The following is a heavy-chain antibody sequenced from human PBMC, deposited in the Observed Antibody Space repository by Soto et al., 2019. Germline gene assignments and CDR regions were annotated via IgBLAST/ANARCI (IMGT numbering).Heavy chain of an antibody. Sequence: QVQLVESGGGVVQPGRSLRLSCAASGFTFSAFGMHWVRQAPGKGLEWVAVISNDGNSEHYADSVKGRFTISRDNSKNTFYLQKNSLSVEDTGVYYCAKAITTVGVSSTGRGALLDNWGQGILVSVSS. D-gene: IGHD3-3*01. CDR1: GFTFSAFG. V-gene: IGHV3-30*18. CDR3: AKAITTVGVSSTGRGALLDN. CDR2: ISNDGNSE. J-gene: IGHJ4*02.